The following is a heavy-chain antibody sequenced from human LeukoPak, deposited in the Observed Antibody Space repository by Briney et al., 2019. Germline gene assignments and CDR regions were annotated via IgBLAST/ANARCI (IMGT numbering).Heavy chain of an antibody. CDR3: ARASSSWSTAFDY. CDR1: GGTFSSYA. J-gene: IGHJ4*02. D-gene: IGHD6-13*01. V-gene: IGHV1-69*13. CDR2: IIPIFGTA. Sequence: SVEVSCKASGGTFSSYAISWVRQAPGQGLEWMGGIIPIFGTANYAQKFQGRVTITADESTSTAYMELSSLRSEDTAVYYCARASSSWSTAFDYWGQGTLVTVSS.